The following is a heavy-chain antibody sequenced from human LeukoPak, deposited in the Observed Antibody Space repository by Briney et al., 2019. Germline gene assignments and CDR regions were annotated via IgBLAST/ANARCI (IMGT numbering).Heavy chain of an antibody. J-gene: IGHJ5*02. Sequence: SETLSLTCTVSGGSISSYYWSWIRQPPGKGLEWTGYIYYSGSTNCNPSLKSRVTISVDTSKNQFSLKLSSVTAADTAVYYCARGGIAARPDWFDPWGQGTLVTVSS. V-gene: IGHV4-59*01. D-gene: IGHD6-6*01. CDR3: ARGGIAARPDWFDP. CDR1: GGSISSYY. CDR2: IYYSGST.